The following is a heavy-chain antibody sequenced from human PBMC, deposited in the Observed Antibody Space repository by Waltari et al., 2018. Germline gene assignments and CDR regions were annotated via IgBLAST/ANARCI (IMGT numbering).Heavy chain of an antibody. V-gene: IGHV4-4*07. J-gene: IGHJ4*02. CDR2: IYSGGST. D-gene: IGHD3-10*01. CDR1: DGSISGSY. Sequence: QVQLQESGPGLVKPSETLSLTCTVSDGSISGSYWSWIRQPAGKGLEWIGRIYSGGSTDCNPSLKSRPTMSVDTSKNQFSLKLSSVTAADTAVYYCARGPGRESREAFDYWGQGTLVTVSS. CDR3: ARGPGRESREAFDY.